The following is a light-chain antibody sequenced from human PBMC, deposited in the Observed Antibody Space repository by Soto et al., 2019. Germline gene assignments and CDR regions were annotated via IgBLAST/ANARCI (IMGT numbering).Light chain of an antibody. CDR1: ESLVRSDGNTY. Sequence: DVVMPQSPLSLPVTLGQPASISCKSSESLVRSDGNTYLNWFQHRPGQSPRRLIYKVSIRSSGVPDRFSGSGSVPDFTLKISRMEAEDVRVYYCRKGKHRTPTFGQGTKVESK. CDR3: RKGKHRTPT. V-gene: IGKV2-30*02. J-gene: IGKJ1*01. CDR2: KVS.